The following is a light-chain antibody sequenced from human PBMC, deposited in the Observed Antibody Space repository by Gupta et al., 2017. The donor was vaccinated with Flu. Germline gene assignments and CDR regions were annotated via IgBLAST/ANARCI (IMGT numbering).Light chain of an antibody. CDR1: QSISSIY. J-gene: IGKJ4*01. CDR3: QQYNNSPLT. Sequence: ERATLSCRTSQSISSIYVAWYQQKPGQAPRLLIYGASSRATGIPDRFSGSGSGTDFTLTISRLEPEDFAVYYCQQYNNSPLTFGGGTKVEI. V-gene: IGKV3-20*01. CDR2: GAS.